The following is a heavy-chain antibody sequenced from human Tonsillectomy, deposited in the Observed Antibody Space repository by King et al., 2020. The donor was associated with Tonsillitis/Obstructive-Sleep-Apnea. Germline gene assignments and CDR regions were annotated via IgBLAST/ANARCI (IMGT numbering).Heavy chain of an antibody. J-gene: IGHJ2*01. D-gene: IGHD2-21*01. Sequence: QLVQSGGGLVKPGGSLRLSCAASGFTFSSYSMNWVRQAPGKGLEWVSSISSSSSYIYYADAVKGRFTISRDNAKNSLYLQMNSLRAEDTAVYYCARGAHIVVVIAIDGNWYFDLWGRGTLVTVSS. V-gene: IGHV3-21*01. CDR1: GFTFSSYS. CDR2: ISSSSSYI. CDR3: ARGAHIVVVIAIDGNWYFDL.